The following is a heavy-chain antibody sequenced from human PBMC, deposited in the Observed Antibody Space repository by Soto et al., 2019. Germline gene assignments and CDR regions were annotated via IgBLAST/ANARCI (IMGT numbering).Heavy chain of an antibody. J-gene: IGHJ6*02. CDR3: ARAPRLGYYGMDV. CDR2: IYYNGST. CDR1: GGSISSYY. V-gene: IGHV4-59*01. Sequence: PSETLSLTCTVSGGSISSYYWSWIRQPPGKGLEWIGYIYYNGSTNYNPSLKSRVTISVDTSKNQFSLKLSSVTAADTTVYYCARAPRLGYYGMDVWGQGTTVTVSS.